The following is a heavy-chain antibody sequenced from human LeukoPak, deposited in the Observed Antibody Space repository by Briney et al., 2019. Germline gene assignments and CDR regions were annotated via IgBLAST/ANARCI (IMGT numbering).Heavy chain of an antibody. J-gene: IGHJ4*02. CDR3: ARGLMGGYCSGGSCYSVGFDY. V-gene: IGHV3-21*01. CDR1: GFTFSSYS. CDR2: ISSSSSYI. Sequence: GGSLRLSCAASGFTFSSYSMNWVRQAPGKGLEWVSSISSSSSYIYYADSVKGRFTISRDNAKNSLYLQMNSLRAEDTAVYYCARGLMGGYCSGGSCYSVGFDYWGQGTLVTVSS. D-gene: IGHD2-15*01.